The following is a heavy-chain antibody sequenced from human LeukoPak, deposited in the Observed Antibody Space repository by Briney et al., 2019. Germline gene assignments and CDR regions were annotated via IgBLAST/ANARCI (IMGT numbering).Heavy chain of an antibody. CDR3: ARVAYDILTGSPSAYFDY. D-gene: IGHD3-9*01. J-gene: IGHJ4*02. V-gene: IGHV4-39*07. CDR1: GGSISSSNSY. Sequence: PSETLSLTCTVSGGSISSSNSYWGWIRQPPGKGLEWIGSIYYSGSTYYNPSLKSRVTISVDTSKNQFSLKLSSVTAADTAVYYCARVAYDILTGSPSAYFDYWGQGTLVTVSS. CDR2: IYYSGST.